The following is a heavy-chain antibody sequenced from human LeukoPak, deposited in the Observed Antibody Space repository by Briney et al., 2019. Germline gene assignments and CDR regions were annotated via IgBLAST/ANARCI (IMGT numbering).Heavy chain of an antibody. CDR2: IYSSGST. Sequence: GGSLRLSCAASGFTVSNNYMSWVRQAPGKGLEWVSLIYSSGSTDYADSVKGRFNISRDNSKNTLYLQMNSLRDEDTAVYYCARGGDIVGTSRSAFDIWGQGTMVTVSS. D-gene: IGHD1-26*01. CDR1: GFTVSNNY. V-gene: IGHV3-53*01. J-gene: IGHJ3*02. CDR3: ARGGDIVGTSRSAFDI.